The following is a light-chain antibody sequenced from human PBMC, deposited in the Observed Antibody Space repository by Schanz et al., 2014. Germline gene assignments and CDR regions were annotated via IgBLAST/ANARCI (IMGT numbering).Light chain of an antibody. Sequence: EIVMTQSPATLSVSPGERATLSCRASQSVSSNLAWYRQKPGQAPRLLIYGASTRATGIPDRFSGAGSGTDFTLTISRLEPEDFAVYYCQQYGNSPRTFGQGTKVEIK. V-gene: IGKV3-20*01. CDR3: QQYGNSPRT. CDR1: QSVSSN. J-gene: IGKJ1*01. CDR2: GAS.